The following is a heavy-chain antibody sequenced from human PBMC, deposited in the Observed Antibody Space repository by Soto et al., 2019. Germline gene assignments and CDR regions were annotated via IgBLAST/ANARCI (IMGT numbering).Heavy chain of an antibody. V-gene: IGHV1-2*02. Sequence: QVQLVQSGAEVKKPGASVKVSCKASGYTLIANYMHWVRQAPGQGLEWMGWINPNTGGTSFAQKFQGRVTMTRDTSISTAYMELSRLTSDDTAVYYCARDTVFAKGLDPWGQGTLVTVSS. D-gene: IGHD2-8*02. CDR2: INPNTGGT. CDR3: ARDTVFAKGLDP. CDR1: GYTLIANY. J-gene: IGHJ5*02.